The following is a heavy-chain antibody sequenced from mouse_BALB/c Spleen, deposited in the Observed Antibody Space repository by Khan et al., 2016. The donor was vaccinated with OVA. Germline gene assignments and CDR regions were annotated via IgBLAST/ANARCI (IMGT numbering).Heavy chain of an antibody. D-gene: IGHD2-10*02. J-gene: IGHJ4*01. CDR3: AKGVWSYFYAVDY. Sequence: QVQLKESGPGLVAPSQSLSITCSVSGFSLTDYDVSWIRQPPGKGLEWLGVIWGGGTTYYNSVLETRLSISKDNSKSRIFLKMNSLQTDETAMYDCAKGVWSYFYAVDYGGQGTSVTVSS. V-gene: IGHV2-6-5*01. CDR1: GFSLTDYD. CDR2: IWGGGTT.